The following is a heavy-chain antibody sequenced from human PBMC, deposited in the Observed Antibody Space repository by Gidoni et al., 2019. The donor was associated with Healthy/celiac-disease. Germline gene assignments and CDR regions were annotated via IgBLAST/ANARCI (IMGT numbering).Heavy chain of an antibody. CDR2: IKSKTDGGTK. J-gene: IGHJ6*02. V-gene: IGHV3-15*01. Sequence: EVQLVESGGGLVKPGGSLRLSCAASGFTFSNACLRWVRQAPGQGLGKGREWVGRIKSKTDGGTKDYAAPVKGRFTISRDDSKNTLYLQMNSLKTEDTAVYYCTTDMGWFGELYYYYYYGMDVWGQGTTVTVSS. CDR1: GFTFSNAC. D-gene: IGHD3-10*01. CDR3: TTDMGWFGELYYYYYYGMDV.